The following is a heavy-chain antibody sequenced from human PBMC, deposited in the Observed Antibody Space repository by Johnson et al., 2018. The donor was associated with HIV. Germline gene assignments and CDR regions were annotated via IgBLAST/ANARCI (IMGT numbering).Heavy chain of an antibody. V-gene: IGHV3-66*01. Sequence: MLLVESGGGLVQPGGSLRLSCAASGFTVSSNYMSWVRQAPGKGLEWVSVIYSGGSTYYADAVTGRFTISTDNSKNTLYLQMNTLRAEDTAVYYCARVGYGVLLWFGVDDAFDIWGQGTMVTVSS. J-gene: IGHJ3*02. CDR3: ARVGYGVLLWFGVDDAFDI. CDR2: IYSGGST. CDR1: GFTVSSNY. D-gene: IGHD3-10*01.